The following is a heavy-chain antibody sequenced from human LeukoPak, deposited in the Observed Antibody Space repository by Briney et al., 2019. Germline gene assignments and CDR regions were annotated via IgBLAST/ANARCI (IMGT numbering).Heavy chain of an antibody. V-gene: IGHV3-48*02. CDR3: ARGRTYYDFWSGESSNWFDP. J-gene: IGHJ5*02. CDR1: GFTFSSYS. Sequence: PGGSLRLSCAASGFTFSSYSMNWVRQAPGKGLEWVSYISSSSSTIYYADSVKGRFTISRDNAKNSLYLQMNSLRDEDTAVYYCARGRTYYDFWSGESSNWFDPWGQGTLVTVSS. D-gene: IGHD3-3*01. CDR2: ISSSSSTI.